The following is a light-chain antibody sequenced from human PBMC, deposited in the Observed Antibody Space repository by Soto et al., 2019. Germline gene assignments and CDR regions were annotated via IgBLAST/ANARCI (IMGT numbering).Light chain of an antibody. CDR3: QQLRMYPST. V-gene: IGKV1-39*01. J-gene: IGKJ4*01. CDR1: QDINIY. Sequence: DIQMTQSPSSLFASVGDRVTITCQATQDINIYLNWYQQKPGKAPKLLIFAASTLYGGVPSRFSGSGSGTDFALTITSLQAEDFATYYCQQLRMYPSTFGGGTKVDIK. CDR2: AAS.